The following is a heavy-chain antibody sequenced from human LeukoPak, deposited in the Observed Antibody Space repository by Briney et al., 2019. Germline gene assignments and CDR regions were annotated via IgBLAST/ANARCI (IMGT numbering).Heavy chain of an antibody. CDR2: INPSGGST. CDR3: ARAPHYCSGGSCYVFDY. Sequence: GASVKVSCKASGYTFTSYYMHWVRQAPGQGLEWMGIINPSGGSTSYAQKFQGRVTMTRDTSTSTVYMELSSLRSEDTAVYYCARAPHYCSGGSCYVFDYWGQGTLVTVSS. J-gene: IGHJ4*02. V-gene: IGHV1-46*01. CDR1: GYTFTSYY. D-gene: IGHD2-15*01.